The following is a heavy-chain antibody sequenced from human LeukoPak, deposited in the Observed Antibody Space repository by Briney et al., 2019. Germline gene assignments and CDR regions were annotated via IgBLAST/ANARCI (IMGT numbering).Heavy chain of an antibody. CDR3: ARDLTHRRNYDNSGYQIVPAF. D-gene: IGHD3-22*01. V-gene: IGHV1-24*01. CDR2: FDPEDGET. Sequence: ASVKVSCKGSGNTLTELSMHWVRQAPGKGLEWMGGFDPEDGETIYAQKFQGRVAMTEDTSTDTAYMELSSLRSDDTAVYYCARDLTHRRNYDNSGYQIVPAFWGQGTLVTVSS. J-gene: IGHJ4*02. CDR1: GNTLTELS.